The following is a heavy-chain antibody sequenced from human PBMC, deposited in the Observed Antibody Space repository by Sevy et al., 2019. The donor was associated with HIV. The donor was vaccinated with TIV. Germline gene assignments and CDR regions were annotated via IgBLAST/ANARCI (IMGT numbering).Heavy chain of an antibody. CDR1: GFTFSTYG. CDR3: AKDPRHSHRITTFGGVDYFEY. CDR2: IRYDESEQ. V-gene: IGHV3-30*02. D-gene: IGHD3-3*01. Sequence: GGSLRLSCAASGFTFSTYGMHWVRQAPGKGLEWVAFIRYDESEQYCADSVKGRCTISRDNSKSTLYLRLSSLMDEDTAGYYCAKDPRHSHRITTFGGVDYFEYWGQGTLVTVSS. J-gene: IGHJ4*02.